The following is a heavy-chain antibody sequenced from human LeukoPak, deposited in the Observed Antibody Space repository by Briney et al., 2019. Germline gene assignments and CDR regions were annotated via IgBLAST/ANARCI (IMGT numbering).Heavy chain of an antibody. D-gene: IGHD2-2*01. J-gene: IGHJ5*02. CDR2: IYTSGST. CDR1: GGSISSSNYY. Sequence: SQTLSLTCTVSGGSISSSNYYWSWIRQPAGKGLEWIGRIYTSGSTNYNPSLKSRVTISVDTSKNQFSLKLSSVTAADTAVYYCAGWLGYCSSTSCYNWFDPWGQGTLVTVSS. V-gene: IGHV4-61*02. CDR3: AGWLGYCSSTSCYNWFDP.